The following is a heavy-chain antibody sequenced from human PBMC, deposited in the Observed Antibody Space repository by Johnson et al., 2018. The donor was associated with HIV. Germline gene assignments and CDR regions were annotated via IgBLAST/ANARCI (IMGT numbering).Heavy chain of an antibody. CDR1: GFTFSSYA. V-gene: IGHV3-30-3*01. CDR2: ISYDGSNK. CDR3: ACLAHDAFDI. J-gene: IGHJ3*02. D-gene: IGHD3-16*01. Sequence: VQLVESGGGVVQPGRSLRLSCAASGFTFSSYAMHWVRQAPGKGLEWVAVISYDGSNKYYADSVKGRFTISRDNSKNTLYLQINSLRAEDTAVYYCACLAHDAFDIWGQGTMVTVSS.